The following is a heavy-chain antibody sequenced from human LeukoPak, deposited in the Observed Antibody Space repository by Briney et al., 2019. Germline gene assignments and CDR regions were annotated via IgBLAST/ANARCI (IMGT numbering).Heavy chain of an antibody. Sequence: ASVKVSCKTSGYTFTGYYMHWVRQAPGQGLEWMGWINPNSGGTYYAQKFQGRVTMTSDTSISTAYMELSRLRSDNTAVYYCARDLYGGTSATFDYWGQGTLVTVSS. J-gene: IGHJ4*02. V-gene: IGHV1-2*02. CDR1: GYTFTGYY. CDR3: ARDLYGGTSATFDY. D-gene: IGHD4-23*01. CDR2: INPNSGGT.